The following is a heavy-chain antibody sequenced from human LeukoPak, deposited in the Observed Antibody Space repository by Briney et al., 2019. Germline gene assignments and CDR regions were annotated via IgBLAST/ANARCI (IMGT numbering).Heavy chain of an antibody. CDR1: GYTFSDCH. D-gene: IGHD6-13*01. CDR2: SNPRTGAT. J-gene: IGHJ4*02. Sequence: AAVTVSFTASGYTFSDCHIHLLRQAPGQGLEWMGGSNPRTGATNYAQKFRGRVTITTDTSITTAYMEVTRLRSEDTAVYYCARKQRFSNWCFDLWGQGTLVSVSS. V-gene: IGHV1-2*02. CDR3: ARKQRFSNWCFDL.